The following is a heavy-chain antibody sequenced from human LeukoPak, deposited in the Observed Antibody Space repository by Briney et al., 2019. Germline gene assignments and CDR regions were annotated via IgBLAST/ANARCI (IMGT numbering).Heavy chain of an antibody. CDR1: GFTFNSYA. CDR2: ISSSSSYI. J-gene: IGHJ4*02. Sequence: GGSLRLSCAASGFTFNSYAMSWVRQAPGKGLEWVSSISSSSSYIYYADSVKGRFTISRDNAKNSLYLQMNSLRAEDTAVYYCARVAGSGIWSRYFDYWGQGTLVTVSS. V-gene: IGHV3-21*01. D-gene: IGHD3-10*01. CDR3: ARVAGSGIWSRYFDY.